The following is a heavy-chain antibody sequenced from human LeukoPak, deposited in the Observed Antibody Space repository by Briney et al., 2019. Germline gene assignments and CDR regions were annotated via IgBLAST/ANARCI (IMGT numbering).Heavy chain of an antibody. Sequence: PGGSLRLSCAASGFTFDDYGMSWVRQVPGKGLEWVSSVNWSGGSTAYADSVKGRFTISRDNAKNSLYLQMNSLRAEDTALYHCARGVYSNADYFDYWGQGTLVTVSS. CDR2: VNWSGGST. CDR1: GFTFDDYG. V-gene: IGHV3-20*01. D-gene: IGHD4-11*01. J-gene: IGHJ4*02. CDR3: ARGVYSNADYFDY.